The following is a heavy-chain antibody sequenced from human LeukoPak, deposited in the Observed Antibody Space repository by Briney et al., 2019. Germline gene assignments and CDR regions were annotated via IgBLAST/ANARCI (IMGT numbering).Heavy chain of an antibody. D-gene: IGHD3-22*01. J-gene: IGHJ4*02. CDR1: GYTFTSYW. CDR3: ARGYYYDSSGYPDY. Sequence: GESLKISCKGSGYTFTSYWIGWVRQMPGKGLEWMGVIYPGDSDTRYSPSFQGQVTISADKSINTAYLQWSTLKASDTAMYYCARGYYYDSSGYPDYWGQGTLVTVSS. CDR2: IYPGDSDT. V-gene: IGHV5-51*01.